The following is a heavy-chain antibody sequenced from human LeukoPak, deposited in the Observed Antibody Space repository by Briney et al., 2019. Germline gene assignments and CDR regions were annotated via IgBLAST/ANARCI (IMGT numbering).Heavy chain of an antibody. J-gene: IGHJ4*02. V-gene: IGHV4-39*01. CDR3: AKSGGYGLIDY. CDR2: IYSSGST. Sequence: SETLSLTCTVSGGSISSSTYYWGWIRQPPGKGLEWIGSIYSSGSTYYNASLQSRVTISIETSKNQISLRLNSVTAADTAIYYCAKSGGYGLIDYWGQGTLVTVSS. CDR1: GGSISSSTYY. D-gene: IGHD1-26*01.